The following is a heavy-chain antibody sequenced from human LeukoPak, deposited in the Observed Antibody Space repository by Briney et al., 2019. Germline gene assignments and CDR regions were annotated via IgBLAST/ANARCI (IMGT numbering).Heavy chain of an antibody. Sequence: SETLSLTCTVSGGSINNYYWSWIRQPPGKGLEWIGYIYYRGSTNYNPSLKSRVTFSVDTSKNQFSLKLNSVTAADTAVYYCARGGDYGDRRYFDYSGQGTLVTVSS. D-gene: IGHD4-17*01. J-gene: IGHJ4*02. V-gene: IGHV4-59*01. CDR3: ARGGDYGDRRYFDY. CDR2: IYYRGST. CDR1: GGSINNYY.